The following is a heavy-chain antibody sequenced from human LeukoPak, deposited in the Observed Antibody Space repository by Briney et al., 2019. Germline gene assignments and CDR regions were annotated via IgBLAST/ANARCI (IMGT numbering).Heavy chain of an antibody. D-gene: IGHD3-22*01. CDR1: GYTFTGDQ. CDR3: AREMGYSYVSSGYLYHF. CDR2: INPNSGGT. V-gene: IGHV1-2*02. J-gene: IGHJ4*02. Sequence: ASVNLILKASGYTFTGDQKYLVRQAPGQGLEWMGWINPNSGGTNYAQKFQGRVTMTRDTSISTAYMELSRLRSDDTAVYHCAREMGYSYVSSGYLYHFRGQATLVAVSS.